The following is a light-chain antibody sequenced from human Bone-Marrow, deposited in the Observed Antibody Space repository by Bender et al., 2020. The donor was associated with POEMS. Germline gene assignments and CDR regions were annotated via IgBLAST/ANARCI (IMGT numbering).Light chain of an antibody. V-gene: IGLV3-1*01. Sequence: SYEVTQPPSVSVSPGQTASITCSGDDLGDKYVAWYQQKPGQSPVLVIYKDTKRPSGIPERFSGSNSGNTATLTISGTQAMDEADYYCQAWDNYSVIFGGGTKLTVL. CDR2: KDT. CDR3: QAWDNYSVI. J-gene: IGLJ2*01. CDR1: DLGDKY.